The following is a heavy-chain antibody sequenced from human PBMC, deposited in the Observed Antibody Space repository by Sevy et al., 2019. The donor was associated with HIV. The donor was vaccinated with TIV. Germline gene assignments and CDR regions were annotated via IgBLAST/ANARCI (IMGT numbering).Heavy chain of an antibody. D-gene: IGHD2-2*01. CDR1: GFTFSSYA. V-gene: IGHV3-23*01. CDR2: ISGSGGNT. J-gene: IGHJ5*02. CDR3: AKDVGYCSSTSCWFDP. Sequence: GGSLRLSCAASGFTFSSYAMSWVRQAPGKGLEWVSAISGSGGNTYYADSVKGRFTISRDNSKNTLYLQMNSLRAEDTVVYYCAKDVGYCSSTSCWFDPWGQGTLVTVSS.